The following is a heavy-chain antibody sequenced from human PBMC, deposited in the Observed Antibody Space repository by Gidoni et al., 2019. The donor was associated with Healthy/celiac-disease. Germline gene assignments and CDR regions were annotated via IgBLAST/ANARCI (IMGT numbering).Heavy chain of an antibody. CDR3: AKKIAVAAPFDL. J-gene: IGHJ2*01. D-gene: IGHD6-19*01. CDR2: IYYSGST. V-gene: IGHV4-39*01. CDR1: GGSISSSSYY. Sequence: QLQLQESGPGLVKPSETLSLTCTVSGGSISSSSYYWGWIRQPPGKGLEWIGSIYYSGSTYYNPSLKSRVTISVDTSKNQFSLKLSSVTAADTAVYYCAKKIAVAAPFDLWGRGTLVTVSS.